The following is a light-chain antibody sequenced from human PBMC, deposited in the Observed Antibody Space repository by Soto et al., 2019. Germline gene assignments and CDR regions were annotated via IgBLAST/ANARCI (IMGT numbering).Light chain of an antibody. Sequence: IQMTQSPSSLSASVGDTVTITCRASQTIDRYLNWFQQKSGQAPKLLMNAASTLRSGVPSRFSASGSGTDFTLTISSLQTEDYATYHCQQSYNAPFNFGPGTKVDIK. J-gene: IGKJ3*01. CDR1: QTIDRY. V-gene: IGKV1-39*01. CDR3: QQSYNAPFN. CDR2: AAS.